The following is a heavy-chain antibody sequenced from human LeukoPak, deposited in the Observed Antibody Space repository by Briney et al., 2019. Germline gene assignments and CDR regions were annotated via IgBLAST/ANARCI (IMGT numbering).Heavy chain of an antibody. D-gene: IGHD1-26*01. CDR2: ISSSSSYI. V-gene: IGHV3-21*01. CDR1: VFTFSSSS. Sequence: PGGCLRLSCAASVFTFSSSSGNCGRQAPGKGLEWVSSISSSSSYIYYADSVKGRFTISRDNAKNSLYLQMNSLRAEDTAVYYCARDGVAVGATTLDYWGQGTLVTVSS. J-gene: IGHJ4*02. CDR3: ARDGVAVGATTLDY.